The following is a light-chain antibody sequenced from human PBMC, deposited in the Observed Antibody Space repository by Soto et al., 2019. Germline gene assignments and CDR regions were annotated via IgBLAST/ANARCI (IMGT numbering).Light chain of an antibody. CDR1: DIGSKS. CDR2: NDG. J-gene: IGLJ1*01. Sequence: SYVLTQPPSVSVAPGQTATITCGGSDIGSKSVHWYQQRPGQAPVLVIYNDGDRPSGIPERFSGSNSGNAATLTISRVEAGDEADYYCQLWDSSRDHPGLFGTGTKVIVL. V-gene: IGLV3-21*04. CDR3: QLWDSSRDHPGL.